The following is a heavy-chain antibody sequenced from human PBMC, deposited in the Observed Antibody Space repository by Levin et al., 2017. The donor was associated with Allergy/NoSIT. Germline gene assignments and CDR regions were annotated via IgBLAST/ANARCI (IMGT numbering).Heavy chain of an antibody. CDR2: ISSSSSTI. D-gene: IGHD5-12*01. V-gene: IGHV3-48*01. J-gene: IGHJ3*02. CDR3: ARDKKWHIVAAPNDAFDI. Sequence: GGSLRLSCAASGFTFSSYSMNWVRQAPGKGLEWVSYISSSSSTIYYADSVKGRFTISRDNAKNSLYLQMNSLRAEDTAVYYCARDKKWHIVAAPNDAFDIWGQGTMVTVSS. CDR1: GFTFSSYS.